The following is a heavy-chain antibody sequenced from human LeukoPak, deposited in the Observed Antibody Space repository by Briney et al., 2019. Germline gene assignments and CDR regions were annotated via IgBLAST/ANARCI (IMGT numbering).Heavy chain of an antibody. CDR3: AKDGYCRGGSCSLGWFDP. CDR1: GGTFSSYA. J-gene: IGHJ5*02. Sequence: SVNVSCKASGGTFSSYAISWVRQAPGQGLEWMGRIIPIFGIANYAQKFQGRVTITADKSTSTAYMELSSLRSEDTAVDYCAKDGYCRGGSCSLGWFDPWGQGTLVTVSS. V-gene: IGHV1-69*04. CDR2: IIPIFGIA. D-gene: IGHD2-15*01.